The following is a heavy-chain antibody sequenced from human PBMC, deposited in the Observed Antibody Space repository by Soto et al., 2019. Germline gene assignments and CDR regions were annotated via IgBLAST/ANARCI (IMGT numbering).Heavy chain of an antibody. D-gene: IGHD5-18*01. J-gene: IGHJ6*02. Sequence: SETLSLTCTVSGDSISSYYWSWIRQPPGKGLEWIGYIYYSGSTNYNPSLKSRVTISVDTSKNQFSLKLSSVTAADTAVYYCARDWRGYSYGYYYYYGMDVWGQGTTVTVSS. CDR1: GDSISSYY. V-gene: IGHV4-59*01. CDR3: ARDWRGYSYGYYYYYGMDV. CDR2: IYYSGST.